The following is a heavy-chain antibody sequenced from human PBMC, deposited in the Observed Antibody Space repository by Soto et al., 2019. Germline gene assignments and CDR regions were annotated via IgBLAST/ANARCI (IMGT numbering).Heavy chain of an antibody. Sequence: PSETLSLTCSVSGGSITSTIDYWGWIRQSPGKGLEWIGNIYYDGSTFYNPSLKSRVTISVDTSKRQFSLRVSSVTAADTAVYYCARRGSASWRKWFDSWGHGTLVAVSP. CDR2: IYYDGST. J-gene: IGHJ5*01. D-gene: IGHD2-2*01. CDR3: ARRGSASWRKWFDS. V-gene: IGHV4-39*01. CDR1: GGSITSTIDY.